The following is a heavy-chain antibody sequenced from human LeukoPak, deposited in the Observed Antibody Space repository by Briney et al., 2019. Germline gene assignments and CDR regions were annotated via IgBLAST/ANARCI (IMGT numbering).Heavy chain of an antibody. CDR2: INHSGST. Sequence: SGTLSLTCAVYGGSFSGYYWNWIRQPPGKGLEWIGGINHSGSTNYNPSLKSRLTISVDTSKNQFSLKLSSVTAADTAVYYCAREGIVGATSAFDIWGQGTMVTVSS. V-gene: IGHV4-34*01. CDR3: AREGIVGATSAFDI. D-gene: IGHD1-26*01. CDR1: GGSFSGYY. J-gene: IGHJ3*02.